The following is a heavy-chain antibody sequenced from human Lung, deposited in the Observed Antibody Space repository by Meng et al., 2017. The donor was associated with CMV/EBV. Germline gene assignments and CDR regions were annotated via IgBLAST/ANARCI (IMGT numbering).Heavy chain of an antibody. CDR3: ARKGTNGRGPVFDY. V-gene: IGHV3-74*01. CDR2: INTDGTTT. CDR1: GFTFSHSW. D-gene: IGHD2-8*01. J-gene: IGHJ4*02. Sequence: SCAASGFTFSHSWMHWVRQAPGKGLVWVSLINTDGTTTNYADSVKGRFTISRDNAKNTLHLQMDSLRADDTALYYSARKGTNGRGPVFDYWGQGTLVTVSS.